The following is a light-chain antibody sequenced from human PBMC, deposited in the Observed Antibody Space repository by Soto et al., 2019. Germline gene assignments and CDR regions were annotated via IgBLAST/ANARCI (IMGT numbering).Light chain of an antibody. V-gene: IGKV1-5*01. CDR1: QTIGSW. Sequence: DIQMTQSPSTLSASVGDRVTVTCRASQTIGSWLAWYQQKPGRAPKLLIFDASSLESGVPSRFSGNGSGTEFTLTISGLQPDDFAVYYCQLYGTSPPVAFGQGTKLEIK. J-gene: IGKJ2*01. CDR3: QLYGTSPPVA. CDR2: DAS.